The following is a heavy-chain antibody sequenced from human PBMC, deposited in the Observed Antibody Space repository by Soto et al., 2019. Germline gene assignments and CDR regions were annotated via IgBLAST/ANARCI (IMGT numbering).Heavy chain of an antibody. J-gene: IGHJ6*02. CDR2: ISYDGHEI. V-gene: IGHV3-30-3*01. Sequence: GGSLRLSCAASGLTFNMYAFHWVRQAPGKGLEWLSVISYDGHEIHYADSVKGRFTISRDNARNTLSLQMNSLGADDTAVYYCARLSGDHSAFFSYGMDAWGQGTTVTVSS. D-gene: IGHD2-21*01. CDR3: ARLSGDHSAFFSYGMDA. CDR1: GLTFNMYA.